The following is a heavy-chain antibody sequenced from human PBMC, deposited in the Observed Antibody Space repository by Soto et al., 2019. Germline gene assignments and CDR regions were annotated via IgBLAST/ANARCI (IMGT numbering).Heavy chain of an antibody. CDR1: GGTFSSYT. CDR2: IIPILGIA. D-gene: IGHD2-15*01. Sequence: QVQLVQSGAEVKKPGSSVKVSCKASGGTFSSYTISWVRQAPGQGLEWMGRIIPILGIADYAQNFQGRVTMTADKSTSTADMELSSLRSEDTAVYYCAREQVILGTYGMDVWGQGTTVTVSS. V-gene: IGHV1-69*08. CDR3: AREQVILGTYGMDV. J-gene: IGHJ6*02.